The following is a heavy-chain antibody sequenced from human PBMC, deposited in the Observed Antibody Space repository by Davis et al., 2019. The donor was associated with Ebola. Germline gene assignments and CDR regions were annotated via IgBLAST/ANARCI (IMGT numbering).Heavy chain of an antibody. CDR2: IYYSGST. Sequence: MPSETLSLTCTVSGGAISSYHWSWIRQPPGKGLEWIGYIYYSGSTNYNPSLKSRVTISVDTSKNQFSLKLSSVTAADTAVYYFARESGYEGFDYWGQGTLVTVSS. D-gene: IGHD5-12*01. CDR3: ARESGYEGFDY. CDR1: GGAISSYH. V-gene: IGHV4-59*01. J-gene: IGHJ4*02.